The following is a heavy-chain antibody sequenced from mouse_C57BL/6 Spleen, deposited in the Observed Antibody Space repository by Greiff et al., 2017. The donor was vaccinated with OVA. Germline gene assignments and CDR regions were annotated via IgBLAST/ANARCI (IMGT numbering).Heavy chain of an antibody. Sequence: QVQLQQSGAELVRPGASVTLSCKASGYTFTDYEMHWVKQTPVHGLEWIGAIDPETGGTAYNQKFKGKAILTAAKSSSTAYMEVRSLTSEDSAVYYGTGGDDPAWFAYWGQGTLVTVSA. CDR2: IDPETGGT. V-gene: IGHV1-15*01. CDR3: TGGDDPAWFAY. J-gene: IGHJ3*01. CDR1: GYTFTDYE. D-gene: IGHD2-2*01.